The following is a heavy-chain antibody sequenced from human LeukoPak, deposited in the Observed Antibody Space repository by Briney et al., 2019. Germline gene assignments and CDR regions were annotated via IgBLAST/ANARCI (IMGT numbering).Heavy chain of an antibody. Sequence: SGGSLRLSCAASGFTFSSYAMSWVRQAPGKGLEWVSAISGSGGSTYYADSVKGRFTISRDNSKNTLYLQMNSLRAEDTAVYYCAKGFGYCSSTSCYNPHYYYYYGMDVWGQGTTVTVSS. CDR2: ISGSGGST. D-gene: IGHD2-2*02. CDR3: AKGFGYCSSTSCYNPHYYYYYGMDV. V-gene: IGHV3-23*01. CDR1: GFTFSSYA. J-gene: IGHJ6*02.